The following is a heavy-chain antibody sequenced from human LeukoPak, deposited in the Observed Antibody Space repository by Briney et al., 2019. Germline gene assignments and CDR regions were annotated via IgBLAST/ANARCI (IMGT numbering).Heavy chain of an antibody. J-gene: IGHJ5*02. CDR2: IYTSGST. V-gene: IGHV4-4*09. CDR3: ARHVPHYDFWSGYYPDNWCDP. Sequence: SETLSLTCTVSGGSISSYYWSWIRQPPGKGLEWIGYIYTSGSTNYNPSLKSRVTISVDTSKNQFSLKLSSVTAADTAVYYCARHVPHYDFWSGYYPDNWCDPWGQGTLVTVSS. CDR1: GGSISSYY. D-gene: IGHD3-3*01.